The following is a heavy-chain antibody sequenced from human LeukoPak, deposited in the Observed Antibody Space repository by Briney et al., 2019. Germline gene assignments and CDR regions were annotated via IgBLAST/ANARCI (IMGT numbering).Heavy chain of an antibody. CDR3: TGEGYISSALDAFDL. J-gene: IGHJ3*01. CDR2: MKQDGSEK. V-gene: IGHV3-7*03. Sequence: GGSLRLSCAASGFTFSIHWMSWVRQAPGKGLEWVANMKQDGSEKYYVDSVKGRFTVSRDNAKNLLWLQMNSLRAEDTAVYYCTGEGYISSALDAFDLWGQGTKVTVSS. CDR1: GFTFSIHW. D-gene: IGHD5-18*01.